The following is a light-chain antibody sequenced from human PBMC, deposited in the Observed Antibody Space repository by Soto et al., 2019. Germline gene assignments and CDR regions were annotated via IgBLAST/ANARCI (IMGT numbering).Light chain of an antibody. J-gene: IGLJ2*01. CDR2: SNN. V-gene: IGLV1-44*01. Sequence: QLVLTQPPSASGTPGQRVTIPCSGSSSNIGINTVNWYQQLPGTAPKLLIYSNNQRPSGVTDRFSGSKSGTSASLAISGLQSEDEADYYCAAWDDSLNGVLFGGGTKLTVL. CDR3: AAWDDSLNGVL. CDR1: SSNIGINT.